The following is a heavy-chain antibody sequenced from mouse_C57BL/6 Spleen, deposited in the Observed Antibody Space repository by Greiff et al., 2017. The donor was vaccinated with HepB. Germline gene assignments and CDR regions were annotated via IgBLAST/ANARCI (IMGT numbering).Heavy chain of an antibody. V-gene: IGHV1-7*01. D-gene: IGHD1-1*01. CDR3: ARSDYYGSSYDYFDY. CDR2: INPSSGYT. J-gene: IGHJ2*01. CDR1: GYTFTSYW. Sequence: QVHVKQSGAELAKPGASVKLSCKASGYTFTSYWMHWVKQRPGQGLEWIGYINPSSGYTKYNQKFKDKATLTTDKSSSTAYMQLSSLTYEDSAVYYCARSDYYGSSYDYFDYWGQGTTLTVSS.